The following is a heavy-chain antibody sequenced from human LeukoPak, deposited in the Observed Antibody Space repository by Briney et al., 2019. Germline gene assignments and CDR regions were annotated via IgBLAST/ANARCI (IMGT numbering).Heavy chain of an antibody. CDR1: GGSISSYY. CDR2: IYYSGST. CDR3: ARHLGPLGRETATIRD. D-gene: IGHD5-24*01. J-gene: IGHJ4*02. Sequence: SETLSLTCTVSGGSISSYYWSWIRQPPGKGLEWIGYIYYSGSTNYNPSLKSRVTISVDTSKNQFSLKLSSVTAADTAVYYCARHLGPLGRETATIRDWGQGTLVTVSS. V-gene: IGHV4-59*08.